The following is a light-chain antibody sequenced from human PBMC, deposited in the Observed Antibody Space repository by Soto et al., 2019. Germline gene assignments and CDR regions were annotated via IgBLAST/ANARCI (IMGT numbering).Light chain of an antibody. CDR2: AAS. CDR1: QTVSSSH. V-gene: IGKV3-20*01. CDR3: QQYGRSLWT. J-gene: IGKJ1*01. Sequence: EIVLTQSPGTLSLSPGERATLSCRASQTVSSSHLAWYQQKPGQAPRLLIYAASSRATGIPDRFSGSGSGTDFTLTISRLEPEDFAVYYCQQYGRSLWTFGQGTKVEIK.